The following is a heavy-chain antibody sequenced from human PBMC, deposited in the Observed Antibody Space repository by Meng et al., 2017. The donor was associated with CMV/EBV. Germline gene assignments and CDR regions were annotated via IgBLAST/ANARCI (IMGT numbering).Heavy chain of an antibody. CDR2: IYYSGST. D-gene: IGHD2-2*02. V-gene: IGHV4-39*01. J-gene: IGHJ5*02. CDR3: ARQVVVVPAAITNNWFDP. Sequence: ISGSSYYWGWIRQPPGKGLEWIGSIYYSGSTYYNPSLKSRVTISVDTSKNQFSLKLSSVTAADTAVYYCARQVVVVPAAITNNWFDPWGQGTLVTVSS. CDR1: ISGSSYY.